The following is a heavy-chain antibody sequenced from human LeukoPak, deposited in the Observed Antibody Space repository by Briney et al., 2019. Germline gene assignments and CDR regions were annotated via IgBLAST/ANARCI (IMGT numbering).Heavy chain of an antibody. CDR3: ATDALYYYDSSGYQLDY. V-gene: IGHV1-24*01. Sequence: ASVKVSCKVSGYTLTELSMHWVRQAPGKGLEWMGGFDPEDGETIYAQKFQGRVTMTEDTSTDTAYMELSSLRSEDTAVYHCATDALYYYDSSGYQLDYWGQGTLVTVSS. J-gene: IGHJ4*02. D-gene: IGHD3-22*01. CDR2: FDPEDGET. CDR1: GYTLTELS.